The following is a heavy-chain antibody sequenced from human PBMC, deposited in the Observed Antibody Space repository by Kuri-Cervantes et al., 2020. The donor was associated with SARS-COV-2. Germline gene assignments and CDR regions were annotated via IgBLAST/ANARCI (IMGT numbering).Heavy chain of an antibody. D-gene: IGHD1-14*01. CDR2: ISFDESDK. CDR1: GFTFSTYR. V-gene: IGHV3-30*03. J-gene: IGHJ4*02. Sequence: GESLKISCAASGFTFSTYRMHWVRQAPGKGLEWVSVISFDESDKSYVDSVKGRFTISRDNSKSTLYLQMNSLKTEDTAVYYCTTSLSVWGQGTLVPSPQ. CDR3: TTSLSV.